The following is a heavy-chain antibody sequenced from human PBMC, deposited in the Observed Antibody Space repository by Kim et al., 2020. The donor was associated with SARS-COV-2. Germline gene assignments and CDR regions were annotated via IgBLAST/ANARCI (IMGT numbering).Heavy chain of an antibody. CDR3: ARYVDCLVGSCSSDDAFD. J-gene: IGHJ3*02. CDR1: GFTVSSNF. D-gene: IGHD2-15*01. V-gene: IGHV3-53*01. CDR2: IYGDGRT. Sequence: GGSLRLSCAASGFTVSSNFMSWIRQAPGKGLECISIIYGDGRTSYADSVKGRFTISRDNSQNTLYLQMNSLRADDTAVYYCARYVDCLVGSCSSDDAFD.